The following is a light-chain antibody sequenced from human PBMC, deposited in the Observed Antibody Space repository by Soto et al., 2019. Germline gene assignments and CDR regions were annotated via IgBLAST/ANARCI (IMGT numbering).Light chain of an antibody. CDR1: SSDVGGYNY. CDR3: SSYTSSSTPFV. Sequence: ALTQPASVSGSPGQSITISCTGTSSDVGGYNYVSWYQQHPGKAPKLIIYDVTNRPSGVSDRFSGSKSGNTASLTISGLQAEDGTDYYCSSYTSSSTPFVFGTGTKVTVL. V-gene: IGLV2-14*03. CDR2: DVT. J-gene: IGLJ1*01.